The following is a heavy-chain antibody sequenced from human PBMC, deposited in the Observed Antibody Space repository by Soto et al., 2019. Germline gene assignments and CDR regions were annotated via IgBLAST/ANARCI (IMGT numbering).Heavy chain of an antibody. CDR2: ISYDGSNK. Sequence: QVQLVESGGGAVQPGRSLRLSCAASGFTFSSYAMHWVRQAPGKGLEWVAVISYDGSNKYYADSVKGRFTISRDNSKNTLYLQMNSLRAEDTAVYYCARTSVLRFLEWLPTYHYYYGMDVWGQGTTVTVSS. J-gene: IGHJ6*02. D-gene: IGHD3-3*01. V-gene: IGHV3-30-3*01. CDR1: GFTFSSYA. CDR3: ARTSVLRFLEWLPTYHYYYGMDV.